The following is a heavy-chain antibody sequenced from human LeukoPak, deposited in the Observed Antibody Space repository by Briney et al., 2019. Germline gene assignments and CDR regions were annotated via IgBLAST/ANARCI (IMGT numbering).Heavy chain of an antibody. J-gene: IGHJ4*02. CDR3: AREVGYSSGYPLDY. CDR2: ISSSSSYI. D-gene: IGHD3-22*01. Sequence: GGSLRLSCAASGFTFSSYSMNWVRQAPGKGLKWVSSISSSSSYIYYADSVKGRFTISRDNAKNSLYLQMNSLRAEDTAVYYCAREVGYSSGYPLDYWGQGTLVTVSS. V-gene: IGHV3-21*01. CDR1: GFTFSSYS.